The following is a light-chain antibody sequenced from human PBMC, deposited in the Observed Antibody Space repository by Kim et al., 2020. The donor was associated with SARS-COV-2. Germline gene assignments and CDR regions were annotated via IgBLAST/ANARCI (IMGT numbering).Light chain of an antibody. J-gene: IGLJ3*02. CDR1: SNNVGNQG. Sequence: QTATIACPGDSNNVGNQGAVWLQKHQGHPPKLLSSRNNNRPSGISDRLSASRSGNTASLTITGLQADDEADYYCSAWDSNLSAWVFGGGTQLTVL. CDR2: RNN. V-gene: IGLV10-54*01. CDR3: SAWDSNLSAWV.